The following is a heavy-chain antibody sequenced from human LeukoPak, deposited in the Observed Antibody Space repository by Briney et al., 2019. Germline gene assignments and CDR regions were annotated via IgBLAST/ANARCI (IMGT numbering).Heavy chain of an antibody. CDR3: AREASGVQLWYDY. CDR1: GFTFSSYS. D-gene: IGHD5-18*01. CDR2: ISSSSSTI. Sequence: GRSLRLSCAASGFTFSSYSMNWVRQAPGRGLEWVSYISSSSSTIYYADSVKGRFTISRDNAKNSLYLQMNSLRAEDTAVYYCAREASGVQLWYDYWGQGTLVTVSS. V-gene: IGHV3-48*04. J-gene: IGHJ4*02.